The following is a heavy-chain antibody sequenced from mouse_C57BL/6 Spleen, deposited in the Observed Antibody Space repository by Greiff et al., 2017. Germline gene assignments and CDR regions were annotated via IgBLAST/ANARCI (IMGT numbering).Heavy chain of an antibody. CDR3: SNHSVSGSGFAY. D-gene: IGHD1-1*01. V-gene: IGHV2-9*01. CDR1: GFSLTSYG. Sequence: QVQLKESGPGLVAPSQSLSITCTVSGFSLTSYGVDWVRQPPGTGLEWLGVIWGGGSTNYNSALVSRRRISKDKSKSQVFLKMNSLHTDDTAMYSCSNHSVSGSGFAYWGQGTLVTVSA. J-gene: IGHJ3*01. CDR2: IWGGGST.